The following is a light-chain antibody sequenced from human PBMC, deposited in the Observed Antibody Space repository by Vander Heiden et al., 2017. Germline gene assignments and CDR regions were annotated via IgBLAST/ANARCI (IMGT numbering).Light chain of an antibody. V-gene: IGLV1-44*01. CDR2: SNN. CDR3: AAWDDSLNGSWV. J-gene: IGLJ3*02. Sequence: QSVLTQPPSASGTPGQRVTITCSGSSSNIGRNTVNWYRQLPGTAPKLLIYSNNQRPSGVPDRFSGSKSGTSAPLAISGLQSEDEADYYCAAWDDSLNGSWVFGGGTKLTVL. CDR1: SSNIGRNT.